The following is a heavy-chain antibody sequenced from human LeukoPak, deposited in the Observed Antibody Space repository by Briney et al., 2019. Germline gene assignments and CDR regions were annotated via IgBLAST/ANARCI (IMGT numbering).Heavy chain of an antibody. CDR2: MYHSGTT. J-gene: IGHJ4*02. Sequence: KASETLSLTCTVSGDSINSLDLWSWVRQPPGKGLEWIGEMYHSGTTHSNPSVKSRVTISIDKSKNQFFLNLSSVTAADTAVYYCASLVGRYSSGLYYYYFDYWGQGTLVTVSS. V-gene: IGHV4-4*02. CDR3: ASLVGRYSSGLYYYYFDY. CDR1: GDSINSLDL. D-gene: IGHD3-22*01.